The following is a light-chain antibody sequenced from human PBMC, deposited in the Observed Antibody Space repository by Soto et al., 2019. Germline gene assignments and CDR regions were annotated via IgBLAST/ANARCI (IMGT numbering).Light chain of an antibody. CDR1: QDINNY. CDR3: QKYNSAPLT. V-gene: IGKV1-27*01. Sequence: DIQMTQSPSTLSASVGDRVTITCRASQDINNYLAWYQQEPGKVPKLLISAASTLQSGVPSRFSGSGSETDFTLTISSLQPEDVATYYCQKYNSAPLTFGGGTKVEI. CDR2: AAS. J-gene: IGKJ4*01.